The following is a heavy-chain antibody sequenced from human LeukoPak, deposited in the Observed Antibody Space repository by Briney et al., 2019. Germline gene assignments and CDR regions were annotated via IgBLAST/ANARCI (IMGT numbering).Heavy chain of an antibody. CDR1: GFTFSSYS. Sequence: GGSLRLSCAASGFTFSSYSMNWVRQAPGKGLEWVSPISSSSDYIYYADSMKGRFTISRDNAKNSLYIQMNSLRAEDTAVYYCANTYCSGGSCYWAFDYWGQGTLVTVSS. V-gene: IGHV3-21*01. CDR2: ISSSSDYI. D-gene: IGHD2-15*01. J-gene: IGHJ4*02. CDR3: ANTYCSGGSCYWAFDY.